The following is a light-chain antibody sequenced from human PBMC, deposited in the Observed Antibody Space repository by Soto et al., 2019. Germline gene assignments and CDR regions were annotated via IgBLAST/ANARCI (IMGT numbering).Light chain of an antibody. V-gene: IGLV2-14*01. J-gene: IGLJ1*01. Sequence: QSVLTQPASVSGSPGQSITISCTGTSSDVGGYNYVSWYQHHPGKAPKLMIYEVSNRPSGVSNRFSGSKSGNTASLTISGLQADDEADYYCSSYTTSSALQVFGTGTKVTVL. CDR2: EVS. CDR3: SSYTTSSALQV. CDR1: SSDVGGYNY.